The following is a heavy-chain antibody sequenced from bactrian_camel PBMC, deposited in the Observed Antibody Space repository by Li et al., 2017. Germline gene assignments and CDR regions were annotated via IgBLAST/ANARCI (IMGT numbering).Heavy chain of an antibody. D-gene: IGHD4*01. Sequence: QLVESGGGLVQPGGSLRLSCRASGLTFSRYRMTSVRQAPGKGLEWVSSSSSGALSLVYADSVKGRLTISRDNAKNTVYLLMNSLKPEDTAVYYCVRAYIDYASNQPDFHYWGQGTQVTVS. J-gene: IGHJ6*01. CDR2: SSSGALSL. CDR3: VRAYIDYASNQPDFHY. CDR1: GLTFSRYR. V-gene: IGHV3S25*01.